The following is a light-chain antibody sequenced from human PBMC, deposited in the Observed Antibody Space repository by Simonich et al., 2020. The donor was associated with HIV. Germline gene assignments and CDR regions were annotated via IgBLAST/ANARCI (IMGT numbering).Light chain of an antibody. Sequence: NFMLTQPHSVSASPGKTVIISCTRSSGSIASNCVQWYQQRPGSSPTTVLYEDDERPSGVPDRFSGSIDSSSKSVSLIISGLKTEDEADYYCQSYDSSNQVFGGGTKLTVL. J-gene: IGLJ3*02. CDR2: EDD. CDR1: SGSIASNC. V-gene: IGLV6-57*01. CDR3: QSYDSSNQV.